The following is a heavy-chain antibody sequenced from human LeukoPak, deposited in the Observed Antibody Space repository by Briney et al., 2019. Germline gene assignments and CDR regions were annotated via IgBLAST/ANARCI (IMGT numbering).Heavy chain of an antibody. CDR2: ISSGSTI. V-gene: IGHV3-48*03. J-gene: IGHJ4*02. D-gene: IGHD6-19*01. CDR3: ARESIAVAGAPFDY. CDR1: GFTFSSYE. Sequence: GGSLRLSCAASGFTFSSYEMNWVRQAPGKGLEWVSYISSGSTIYDADSVKGRFTISRDNAKNSMYLQMNCLRAEDTAVYYCARESIAVAGAPFDYWGQGTLVTVSS.